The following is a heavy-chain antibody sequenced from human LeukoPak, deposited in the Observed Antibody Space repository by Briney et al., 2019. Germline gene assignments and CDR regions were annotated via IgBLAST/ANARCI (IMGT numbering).Heavy chain of an antibody. D-gene: IGHD3-10*01. CDR1: GFTFSSYT. CDR2: ITSSSSYI. J-gene: IGHJ4*02. V-gene: IGHV3-21*01. CDR3: ARHVVPVGFDY. Sequence: GGSLRRSGAASGFTFSSYTRNWVPQAPGKGLEGVSSITSSSSYIYYADSVKGRFTISRDNAKDSLCLQMNRLRAEDTAVYYCARHVVPVGFDYWGQGTLVTVSS.